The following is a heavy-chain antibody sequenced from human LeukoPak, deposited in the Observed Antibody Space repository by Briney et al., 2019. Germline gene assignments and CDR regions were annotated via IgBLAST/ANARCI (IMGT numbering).Heavy chain of an antibody. CDR1: GYTFTGYY. D-gene: IGHD6-13*01. Sequence: ASVKVSCKASGYTFTGYYMHWVRQAPGQGLEWMGRINPNSGGTNYAQKFQGRVTITRDTSISTAYMELSRLRSDDTAVYYCARGLGSSWYNGVYWGQGTLVTVSS. CDR2: INPNSGGT. V-gene: IGHV1-2*06. CDR3: ARGLGSSWYNGVY. J-gene: IGHJ4*02.